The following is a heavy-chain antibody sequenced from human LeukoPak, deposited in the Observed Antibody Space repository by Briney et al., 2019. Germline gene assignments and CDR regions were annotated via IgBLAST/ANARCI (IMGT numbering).Heavy chain of an antibody. CDR1: GGSISNTNW. J-gene: IGHJ6*02. CDR2: VNLQGSN. CDR3: ARGEAVRGDYGDYVYGMDV. D-gene: IGHD4-17*01. V-gene: IGHV4-4*02. Sequence: SETLSLTCGVSGGSISNTNWWTWFRQPPGKGLEWIGEVNLQGSNNYNPSLKSRVAISVDKSENHISLKLTSVTAADTAVYYCARGEAVRGDYGDYVYGMDVWGQGTTVTVSS.